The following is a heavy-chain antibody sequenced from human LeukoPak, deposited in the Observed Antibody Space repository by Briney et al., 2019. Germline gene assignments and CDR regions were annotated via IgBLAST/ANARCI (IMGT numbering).Heavy chain of an antibody. CDR3: ARWPYSSSYYFDY. D-gene: IGHD6-6*01. Sequence: GGSLRLSCAASGFTFSDYNMNWVRQSPEEGLGWVSSITSGTTYIYDADSVRGRFTLSRDNAKNSLFLQMNSLRAEDTAVYYCARWPYSSSYYFDYWGQGTLVTVSS. CDR2: ITSGTTYI. V-gene: IGHV3-21*01. J-gene: IGHJ4*02. CDR1: GFTFSDYN.